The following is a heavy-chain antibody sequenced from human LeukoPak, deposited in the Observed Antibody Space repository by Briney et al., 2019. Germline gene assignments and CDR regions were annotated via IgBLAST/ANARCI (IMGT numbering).Heavy chain of an antibody. CDR3: ATVTIFGVDPFDY. D-gene: IGHD3-3*01. V-gene: IGHV3-30-3*01. CDR2: ISYDGSNK. CDR1: GFTFSSYA. Sequence: GGSLRLSCAASGFTFSSYAMHWVRQAPGKGLEWVAVISYDGSNKYYADSVKGRFTIPRDNSKNTLYLQMNSLRAEDTAVYYCATVTIFGVDPFDYWGQGTLVTVSS. J-gene: IGHJ4*02.